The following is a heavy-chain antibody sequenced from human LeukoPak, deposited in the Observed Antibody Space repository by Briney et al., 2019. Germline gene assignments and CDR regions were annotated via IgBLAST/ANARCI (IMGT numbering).Heavy chain of an antibody. D-gene: IGHD6-19*01. V-gene: IGHV4-59*01. CDR2: IYYTGST. CDR1: GGSISNYY. J-gene: IGHJ6*03. CDR3: ARAPGSAYYPYYYMDV. Sequence: SETLSPTCTVSGGSISNYYWSWIRQPPGKGLEWIGYIYYTGSTNYNPSLKSRVTISVDTSKNQFSLSLNSVTAADTAEYYCARAPGSAYYPYYYMDVWGKGTTVTVSS.